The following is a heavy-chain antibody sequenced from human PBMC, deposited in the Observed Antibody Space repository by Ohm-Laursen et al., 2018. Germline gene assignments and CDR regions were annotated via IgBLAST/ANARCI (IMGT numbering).Heavy chain of an antibody. V-gene: IGHV4-59*08. J-gene: IGHJ4*02. CDR3: GTTITTPPPKRVHPIQVHSPKNHFSVEETSVTAADTAVYYCARLWAAAETFDY. CDR2: IYYSGST. CDR1: GGSISSYY. D-gene: IGHD3-10*01. Sequence: TLSLTCTVSGGSISSYYWSWIQQPQGQGLEWIGYIYYSGSTNYNPSLKSRVTISVDTSKNQFSLKLSPVTAAATAEYYRGTTITTPPPKRVHPIQVHSPKNHFSVEETSVTAADTAVYYCARLWAAAETFDYWGQGTLVTVSS.